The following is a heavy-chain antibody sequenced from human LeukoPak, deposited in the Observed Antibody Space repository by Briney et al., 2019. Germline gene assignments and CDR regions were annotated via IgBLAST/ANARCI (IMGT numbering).Heavy chain of an antibody. Sequence: GGSLRLSCAASGLTFSSYAMHWVRQAPGKGLEWVAVISYDGSNKYYADSVRGRFTISRDNSKNTLYLQMNSLRAEDTAVYYCSRGYDYLAGGGIFDYWGQGTLVTVSS. V-gene: IGHV3-30*01. CDR1: GLTFSSYA. D-gene: IGHD5-12*01. CDR3: SRGYDYLAGGGIFDY. J-gene: IGHJ4*02. CDR2: ISYDGSNK.